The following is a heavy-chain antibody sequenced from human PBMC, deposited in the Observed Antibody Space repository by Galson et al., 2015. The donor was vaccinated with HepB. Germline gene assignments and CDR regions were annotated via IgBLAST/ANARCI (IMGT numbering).Heavy chain of an antibody. V-gene: IGHV3-48*01. CDR1: GFTFSSYS. CDR2: ISSSSSTI. J-gene: IGHJ6*02. Sequence: SLRLSCAASGFTFSSYSMNWVRQAPGKGLEWVSYISSSSSTIYYADSVKGRFTISRDNSKNTLYLQMNSLRAEDTAVYYCARNRRGAVAGYYYYYGMDVWGQGTTVTVSS. CDR3: ARNRRGAVAGYYYYYGMDV. D-gene: IGHD6-19*01.